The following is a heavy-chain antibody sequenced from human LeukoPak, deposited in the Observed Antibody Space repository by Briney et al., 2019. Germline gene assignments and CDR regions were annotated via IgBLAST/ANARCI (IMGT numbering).Heavy chain of an antibody. J-gene: IGHJ4*02. CDR2: ISGSGGST. CDR1: GFTFSSYA. CDR3: AKSLFDSSGHGDY. D-gene: IGHD3-22*01. Sequence: PGGSLRLSCAASGFTFSSYAMSWVRQAPGKGLEWVSAISGSGGSTYYADSVKGRFTISRDNSKDTLYLQMNSLRAEDTAVYYCAKSLFDSSGHGDYWGQGTLATVSS. V-gene: IGHV3-23*01.